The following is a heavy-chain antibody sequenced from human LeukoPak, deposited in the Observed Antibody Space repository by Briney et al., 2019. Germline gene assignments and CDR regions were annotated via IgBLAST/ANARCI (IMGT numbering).Heavy chain of an antibody. V-gene: IGHV3-30*02. J-gene: IGHJ4*02. Sequence: GRSLRLSCAASGFTFSNYGMLWVRQAPGKGLEWVALILYDGSNKFYADSVKGRFTISRDNSKNTLSLQMNSLRTEDTAVYYCAKRDLTTEFDYWGQGTLVTVSS. CDR2: ILYDGSNK. D-gene: IGHD1-1*01. CDR3: AKRDLTTEFDY. CDR1: GFTFSNYG.